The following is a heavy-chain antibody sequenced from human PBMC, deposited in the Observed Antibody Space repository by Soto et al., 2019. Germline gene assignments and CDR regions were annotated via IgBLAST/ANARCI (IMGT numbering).Heavy chain of an antibody. CDR3: ATSYGSGYRAFDY. CDR1: GGTFSFYS. Sequence: QVQLVQSGAEVKRPGSSVKVSCKASGGTFSFYSINWVRQAPGLGLEWMRRVNHILSMSNYAQRFKGRVTMTADKSTSTAYMEISGPRSEDTAMYYCATSYGSGYRAFDYWGQGALVTVSS. J-gene: IGHJ4*02. CDR2: VNHILSMS. V-gene: IGHV1-69*04. D-gene: IGHD3-10*01.